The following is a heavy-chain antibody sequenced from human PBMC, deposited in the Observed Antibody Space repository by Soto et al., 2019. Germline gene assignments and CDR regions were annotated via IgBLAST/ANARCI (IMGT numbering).Heavy chain of an antibody. V-gene: IGHV2-5*02. Sequence: QITLKESGPTRVKPAQPLTLTCTFSGFSLTTSGVGVGWIRQPPGKALEWLAFIYWDDDKRYKPSLKTRLTINKDTSNNLVVLTMTEMDPVDTASYYCAHRAGLQGNWDGGYFDYWGLGTLVTVSS. D-gene: IGHD1-1*01. CDR1: GFSLTTSGVG. J-gene: IGHJ4*02. CDR3: AHRAGLQGNWDGGYFDY. CDR2: IYWDDDK.